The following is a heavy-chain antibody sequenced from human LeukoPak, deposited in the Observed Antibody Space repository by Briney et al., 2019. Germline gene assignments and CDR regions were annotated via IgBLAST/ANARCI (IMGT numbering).Heavy chain of an antibody. CDR3: AGGEAVTTPDYYYGMDV. CDR1: GGSISSYY. D-gene: IGHD4-17*01. J-gene: IGHJ6*02. CDR2: IYYSGST. Sequence: SETLSLTCTVSGGSISSYYWSWIRQPPGKGLEWIGYIYYSGSTNYNPSLKSRVTISVDTSKNQFSLKLSSVTAADTAVYYCAGGEAVTTPDYYYGMDVWGQGTTVTVSS. V-gene: IGHV4-59*12.